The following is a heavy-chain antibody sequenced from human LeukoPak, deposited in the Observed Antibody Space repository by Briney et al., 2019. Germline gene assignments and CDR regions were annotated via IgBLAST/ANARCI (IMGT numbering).Heavy chain of an antibody. CDR1: GFTFSDYY. Sequence: GGSLRLSCAASGFTFSDYYMSWIRQAPGKGLEWVSYISSSGSTIYYADSVKGRFTISRDNAKNSLYLQMNSLRAEDTAVYYCARVDIVVVPAAINYYYYYMDVWGKGTTVTVSS. D-gene: IGHD2-2*02. J-gene: IGHJ6*03. CDR2: ISSSGSTI. CDR3: ARVDIVVVPAAINYYYYYMDV. V-gene: IGHV3-11*04.